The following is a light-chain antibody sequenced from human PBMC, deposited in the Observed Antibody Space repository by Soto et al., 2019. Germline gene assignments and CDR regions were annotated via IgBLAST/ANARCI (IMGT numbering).Light chain of an antibody. J-gene: IGLJ1*01. V-gene: IGLV2-14*03. CDR3: SSATSSSTYL. CDR1: SSDVGAYNS. CDR2: SVT. Sequence: QSALTQPASVSGSPGQSITISCTGTSSDVGAYNSVSWYQQHPDKAPKLIIFSVTSRTSGLSDRFSGSKSVNTASLTISGLRTEDEADYYCSSATSSSTYLFGTGTKVTVL.